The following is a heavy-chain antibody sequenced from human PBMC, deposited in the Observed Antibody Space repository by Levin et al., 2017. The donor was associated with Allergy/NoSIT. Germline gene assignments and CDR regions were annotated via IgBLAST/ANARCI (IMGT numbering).Heavy chain of an antibody. Sequence: ASVKVSCKASGYTFTSYDINWVRQATGQGLEWMGWMNPNSGNTGYAQKFQGRVTMTRNTSISTAYMELSSLRSEDTAVYYCARTYYDFWSGYDNWFDPWGQGTLVTVSS. D-gene: IGHD3-3*01. J-gene: IGHJ5*02. CDR1: GYTFTSYD. CDR3: ARTYYDFWSGYDNWFDP. CDR2: MNPNSGNT. V-gene: IGHV1-8*01.